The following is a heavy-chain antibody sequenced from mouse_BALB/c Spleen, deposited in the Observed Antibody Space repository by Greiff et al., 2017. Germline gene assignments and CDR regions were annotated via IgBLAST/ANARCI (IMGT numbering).Heavy chain of an antibody. CDR3: ARGTMITTYAMDY. V-gene: IGHV1-18*01. J-gene: IGHJ4*01. CDR2: INPNNGGT. D-gene: IGHD2-4*01. CDR1: GYTFTDYN. Sequence: DVQLVESGPELVKPGASVKIPCKASGYTFTDYNMDWVKQSHGKSLEWIGDINPNNGGTIYNQKFKGKATLTVDKSSSTAYMELRSLTSEDTAVYYCARGTMITTYAMDYWGQGTSVTVSS.